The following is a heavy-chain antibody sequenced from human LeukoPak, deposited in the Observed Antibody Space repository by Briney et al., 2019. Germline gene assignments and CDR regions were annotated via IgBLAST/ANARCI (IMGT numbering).Heavy chain of an antibody. CDR3: ARVRPCSGGSCYPRPKYPYYYYYYGMDV. V-gene: IGHV4-39*07. Sequence: SETLSLTCTVSGGSVSSGSYYWSWIRQPPGKGLEWIGEINHSGSTNYNPSLKSRVTISVDTSKNQFSLKLSSVTAADTAVYYCARVRPCSGGSCYPRPKYPYYYYYYGMDVWGQGTTVTVSS. CDR1: GGSVSSGSYY. CDR2: INHSGST. D-gene: IGHD2-15*01. J-gene: IGHJ6*02.